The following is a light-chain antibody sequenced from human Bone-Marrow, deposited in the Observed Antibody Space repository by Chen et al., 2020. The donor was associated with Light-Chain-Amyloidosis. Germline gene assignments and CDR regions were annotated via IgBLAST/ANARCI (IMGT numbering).Light chain of an antibody. Sequence: EIVMTQSPATQSVSPGERATLTCRASQSVTSNLAWYQQKPGQAPRLLIYGASTRATGIPAWFSGSGSGTEFTLTISSMQSEDFAVYYCQQYSNWPPWTFGQGTKVEIK. CDR3: QQYSNWPPWT. CDR2: GAS. CDR1: QSVTSN. V-gene: IGKV3-15*01. J-gene: IGKJ1*01.